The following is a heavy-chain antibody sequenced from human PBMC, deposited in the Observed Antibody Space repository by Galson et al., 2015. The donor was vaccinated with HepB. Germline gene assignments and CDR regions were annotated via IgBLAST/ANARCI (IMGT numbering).Heavy chain of an antibody. Sequence: PALVKPPQTLTLPCTFSGFSLSTSGVGVGWIRQPPGKALEWLALIYWDDDKRYSPSLKSRLTITKDTSKNQVVLTMTNMDPVDTATYYCAHSKAYYDFWSGGYYYYYMDVWGKGTTVTVSS. CDR2: IYWDDDK. CDR1: GFSLSTSGVG. D-gene: IGHD3-3*01. CDR3: AHSKAYYDFWSGGYYYYYMDV. J-gene: IGHJ6*03. V-gene: IGHV2-5*02.